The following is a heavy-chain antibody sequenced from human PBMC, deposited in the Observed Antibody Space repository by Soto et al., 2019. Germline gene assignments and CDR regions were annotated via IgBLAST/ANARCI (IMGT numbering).Heavy chain of an antibody. CDR1: GGSISSYY. CDR3: ARVPYP. J-gene: IGHJ5*02. V-gene: IGHV4-59*12. Sequence: PSETLSLTCTASGGSISSYYWSWIRQPPGKGLEWIGSMYYSGSTYYNPSLKSRVTISVDTSKNQFSLKLSSMTAADTAVYYCARVPYPWGQGTLVTGSS. CDR2: MYYSGST.